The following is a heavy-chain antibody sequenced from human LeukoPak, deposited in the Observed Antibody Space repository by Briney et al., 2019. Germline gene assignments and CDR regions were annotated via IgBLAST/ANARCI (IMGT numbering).Heavy chain of an antibody. CDR3: VREGDFSYYDSSGYYY. V-gene: IGHV1-18*01. Sequence: ASVKVSCKASGYTFASYGISWVRQAPGQGLEWMGWISAYNGNTNYAQKLQGRVTMTTDTSTSTAYMELRSLRSDDTAVYYCVREGDFSYYDSSGYYYWGQGTLVTVSS. J-gene: IGHJ4*02. D-gene: IGHD3-22*01. CDR1: GYTFASYG. CDR2: ISAYNGNT.